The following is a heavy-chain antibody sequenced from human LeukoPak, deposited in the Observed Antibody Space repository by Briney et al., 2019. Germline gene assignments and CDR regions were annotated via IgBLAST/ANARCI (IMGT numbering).Heavy chain of an antibody. CDR3: ARGGDFWSGYSRGYYMDV. Sequence: GGSLRLSCAASGFTFSSYAMSWVRQAPGKGLEWVSAISGSGGSTYYADSVKGRFTISRDNSKNTLYLQMNSLRAEDTAVYYCARGGDFWSGYSRGYYMDVWGKGTTVTVSS. D-gene: IGHD3-3*01. CDR2: ISGSGGST. CDR1: GFTFSSYA. J-gene: IGHJ6*03. V-gene: IGHV3-23*01.